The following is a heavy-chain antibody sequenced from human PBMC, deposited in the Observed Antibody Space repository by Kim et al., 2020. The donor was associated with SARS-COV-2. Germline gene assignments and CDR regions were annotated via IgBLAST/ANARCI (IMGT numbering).Heavy chain of an antibody. Sequence: SETLSLTCTVSGGSVSSGSYYWSWIRQPPGKGLEWIGYIYYSGSTNYNPSLKSRVTISVDTSKNQFSLKLSSVTAADTAVYYCARGPGYYGNPPDAFDIWGQGTMVTVSS. J-gene: IGHJ3*02. V-gene: IGHV4-61*01. CDR2: IYYSGST. D-gene: IGHD3-10*01. CDR3: ARGPGYYGNPPDAFDI. CDR1: GGSVSSGSYY.